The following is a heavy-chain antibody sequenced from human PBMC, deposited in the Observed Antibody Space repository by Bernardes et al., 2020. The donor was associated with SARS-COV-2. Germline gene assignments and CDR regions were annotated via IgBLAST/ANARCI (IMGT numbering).Heavy chain of an antibody. J-gene: IGHJ6*02. CDR3: TRAERGTYPYYAMNV. Sequence: GSLRLSCAASGFSFSSFGLHWVRQAPGKGLEWVALIWYDGNNKYYAESVKGRFTISRDNSKNTLYLQMNSLRSEDTAVYYCTRAERGTYPYYAMNVWGQGTTVTVSS. D-gene: IGHD1-26*01. V-gene: IGHV3-30*02. CDR2: IWYDGNNK. CDR1: GFSFSSFG.